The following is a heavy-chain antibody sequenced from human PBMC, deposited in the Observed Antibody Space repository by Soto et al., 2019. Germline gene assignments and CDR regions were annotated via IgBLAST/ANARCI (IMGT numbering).Heavy chain of an antibody. CDR2: ISYDGFTK. J-gene: IGHJ4*02. D-gene: IGHD2-21*02. Sequence: GGSLRLSCGASGFNFSHYAMHWVRQAPGKGLEWVAVISYDGFTKFYADSVRGRFTISRDNSKNTLYLQMNGLRIEDTAVYFCAKDHSVVTSMAVGGDHWGQGILVTVSS. CDR3: AKDHSVVTSMAVGGDH. V-gene: IGHV3-30-3*01. CDR1: GFNFSHYA.